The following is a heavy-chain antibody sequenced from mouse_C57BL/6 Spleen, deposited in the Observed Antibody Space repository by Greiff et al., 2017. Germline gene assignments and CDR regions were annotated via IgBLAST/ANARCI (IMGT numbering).Heavy chain of an antibody. CDR3: AREGKGTVVATDYAMDY. CDR2: IDPSDSET. CDR1: GYTFTSYW. D-gene: IGHD1-1*01. Sequence: QVQLQQPGAELVRPGSSVKLSCKASGYTFTSYWMQWVKQRPIQGLEWIGNIDPSDSETHYNPKFKDKATLTVDKSSSTAYMQLSSLTSEDSAVYYCAREGKGTVVATDYAMDYWGQGTSGTVSS. V-gene: IGHV1-52*01. J-gene: IGHJ4*01.